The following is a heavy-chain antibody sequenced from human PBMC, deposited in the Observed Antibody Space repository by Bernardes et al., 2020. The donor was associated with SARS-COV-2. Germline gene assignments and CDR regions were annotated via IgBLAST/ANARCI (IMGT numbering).Heavy chain of an antibody. CDR1: GGSISSYY. CDR3: ARDCVVGLTESYGMDV. D-gene: IGHD2-2*01. CDR2: IYYSGST. Sequence: SETLSLTCTVSGGSISSYYWSWIRQPPGKGLEWIGYIYYSGSTNYNPSLKSRVTISVDTSKNQFSLKLSSVTAADTAVYYCARDCVVGLTESYGMDVWGQGTTVTVSS. V-gene: IGHV4-59*01. J-gene: IGHJ6*02.